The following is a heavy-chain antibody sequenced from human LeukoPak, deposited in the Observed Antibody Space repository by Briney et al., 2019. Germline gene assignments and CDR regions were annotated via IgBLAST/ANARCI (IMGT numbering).Heavy chain of an antibody. CDR2: IIPIFGTA. D-gene: IGHD3-22*01. V-gene: IGHV1-69*06. Sequence: SVKVSCKASGGTFSSYAISWVRQAPGQGLEWMGGIIPIFGTANYAQKFQGRVTITADKSTSTAYMELSSLRSEDTAVYYCARHDSPYYYDSSGYSLPNDYWGQGTLVTVSS. CDR1: GGTFSSYA. J-gene: IGHJ4*02. CDR3: ARHDSPYYYDSSGYSLPNDY.